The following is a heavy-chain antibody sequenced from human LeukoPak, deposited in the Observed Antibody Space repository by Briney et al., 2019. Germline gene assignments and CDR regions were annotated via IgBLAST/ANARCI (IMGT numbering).Heavy chain of an antibody. Sequence: SETLSLTCTVSGGSITGHYWTWIRQSPGRGLEWIGFVYDNGNTNYNSSLQSRVTMSVDTSTNQLSLKMTSVTAADTAIYYCARVFRGVVTSNWFDPWGQGTLVTVSS. CDR1: GGSITGHY. D-gene: IGHD2-21*02. CDR3: ARVFRGVVTSNWFDP. V-gene: IGHV4-59*11. CDR2: VYDNGNT. J-gene: IGHJ5*02.